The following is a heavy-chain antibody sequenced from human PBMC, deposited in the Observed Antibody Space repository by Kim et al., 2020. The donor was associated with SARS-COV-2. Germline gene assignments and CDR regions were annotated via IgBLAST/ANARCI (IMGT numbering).Heavy chain of an antibody. CDR1: GGSVSSGSCY. J-gene: IGHJ4*02. V-gene: IGHV4-61*01. CDR3: AREEGAAGIDY. D-gene: IGHD6-13*01. Sequence: SETLSLTCTVSGGSVSSGSCYWSWIRQPPGKGLEWIGYISYSGSTNYNPSLRSRVTISVDTSKNQFSLKVSSMTAADTAMYYCAREEGAAGIDYWGQGTLVTVSS. CDR2: ISYSGST.